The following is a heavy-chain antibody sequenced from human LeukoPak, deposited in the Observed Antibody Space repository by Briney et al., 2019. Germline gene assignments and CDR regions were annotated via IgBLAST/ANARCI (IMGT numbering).Heavy chain of an antibody. CDR1: GGFFSGYY. D-gene: IGHD6-13*01. CDR3: ARGSGIAAAGNWFDP. V-gene: IGHV4-34*01. Sequence: SETLSLTCAVYGGFFSGYYWSWIRQPPGKGLEWIGEINHSGSTNYNPSLKSRVTISVDTSKNQFSLKLSSVTAADTAVYYCARGSGIAAAGNWFDPWGQGTLVTVSS. CDR2: INHSGST. J-gene: IGHJ5*02.